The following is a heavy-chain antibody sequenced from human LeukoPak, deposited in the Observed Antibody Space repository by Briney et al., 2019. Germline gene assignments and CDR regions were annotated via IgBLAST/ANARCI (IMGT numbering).Heavy chain of an antibody. CDR1: GFSVSSYG. J-gene: IGHJ5*02. Sequence: GGSLRLSCVASGFSVSSYGMSWVRQAPGKAPEWVSVVYRDGDTHYADYARGRFIFSRDNSKNTLYLQMTNLGVEDTAVYHCVRDRAEGRAWVEFDPRGQGTVVTVSS. CDR3: VRDRAEGRAWVEFDP. V-gene: IGHV3-66*02. CDR2: VYRDGDT.